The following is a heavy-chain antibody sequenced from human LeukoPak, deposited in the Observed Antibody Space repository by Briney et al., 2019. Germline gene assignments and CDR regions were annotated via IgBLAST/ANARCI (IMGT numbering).Heavy chain of an antibody. CDR2: IHTTAEGAKYA. CDR3: ATDQRYAFDY. J-gene: IGHJ4*02. D-gene: IGHD3-9*01. Sequence: QPGGSLRLSCATSGFSFTDYPMNWVRQAPGKGLEWISNIHTTAEGAKYAYYADSVKGRVTISRDDGKNTLYLHMNSLRDDDTAVYYCATDQRYAFDYWGQGILVTVSS. V-gene: IGHV3-48*02. CDR1: GFSFTDYP.